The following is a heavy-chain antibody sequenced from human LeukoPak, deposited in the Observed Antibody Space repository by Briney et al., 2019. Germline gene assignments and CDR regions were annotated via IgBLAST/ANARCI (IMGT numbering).Heavy chain of an antibody. V-gene: IGHV3-21*01. CDR1: GFTFSSYS. CDR3: ARDGGNTAMVTGWFDP. CDR2: ISSSSSYI. D-gene: IGHD5-18*01. J-gene: IGHJ5*02. Sequence: GGSLRLSCAASGFTFSSYSMNWVRQASGKGLEWVSSISSSSSYIYYADSVKGRFTISRDNAKNSLYLQMNSLRAEDTAVYYCARDGGNTAMVTGWFDPWGQGTLVTVSS.